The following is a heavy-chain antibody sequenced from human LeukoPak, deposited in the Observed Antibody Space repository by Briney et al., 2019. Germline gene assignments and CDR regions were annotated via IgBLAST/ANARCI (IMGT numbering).Heavy chain of an antibody. CDR3: ARADSSAARLSRSSIFNYYYYTDV. CDR1: EFTFISYW. D-gene: IGHD6-6*01. J-gene: IGHJ6*03. CDR2: IKQDGSEK. V-gene: IGHV3-7*01. Sequence: GGSLRPSCAASEFTFISYWMTWVRQAPGKGLEWVANIKQDGSEKYYVDSVKGRFTISRDNAKNSLYLQMNSLRAEDTAVYYCARADSSAARLSRSSIFNYYYYTDVWGKGTTVTVSS.